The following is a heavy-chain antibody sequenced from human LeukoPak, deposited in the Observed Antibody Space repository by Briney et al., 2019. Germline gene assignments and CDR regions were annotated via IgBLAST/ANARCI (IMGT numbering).Heavy chain of an antibody. V-gene: IGHV3-7*01. J-gene: IGHJ6*03. CDR2: IKQDGSEK. CDR3: ARQRVVPAASVGYYYYYMDV. Sequence: PGGSLRLSCAASGFAFSSYWMSWVRQAPGKGLEWVVNIKQDGSEKYYVDSVKGRFTISRDNAKNSLYLQMNSLRAEDTAVYYCARQRVVPAASVGYYYYYMDVWGKGTTVTVSS. CDR1: GFAFSSYW. D-gene: IGHD2-2*01.